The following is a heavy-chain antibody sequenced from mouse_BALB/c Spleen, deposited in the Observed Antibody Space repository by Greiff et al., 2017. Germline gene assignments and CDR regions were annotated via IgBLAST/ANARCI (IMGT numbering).Heavy chain of an antibody. CDR2: ISYSGST. J-gene: IGHJ4*01. CDR1: GYSITSDYA. Sequence: EVQLQQSGPGLVKPSQSLSLTCTVTGYSITSDYAWNWIRQFPGNKLEWMGYISYSGSTSYNPSLKSRISITRDTSKNQFFLQLNSVTTEDTATYYCARSFLWAMDYWGQGTSGTGSS. CDR3: ARSFLWAMDY. D-gene: IGHD1-1*02. V-gene: IGHV3-2*02.